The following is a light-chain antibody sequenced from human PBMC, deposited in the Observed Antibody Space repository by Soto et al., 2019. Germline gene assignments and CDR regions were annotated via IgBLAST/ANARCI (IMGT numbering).Light chain of an antibody. CDR1: QGISSY. Sequence: MTQSPATLSVSPGERATLSCRSSQGISSYLAWYQQKPGKAPKLLIYAASTLQSGFPSRFSGSGSGTDLTLTISCLQSEDFANYYCQQYYSYLLITFGQGTRLQIK. V-gene: IGKV1-8*01. CDR3: QQYYSYLLIT. CDR2: AAS. J-gene: IGKJ5*01.